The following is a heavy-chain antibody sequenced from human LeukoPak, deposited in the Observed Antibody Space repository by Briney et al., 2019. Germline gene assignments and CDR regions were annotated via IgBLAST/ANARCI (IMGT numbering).Heavy chain of an antibody. Sequence: SVKVSCKASGGTFSSYAISWVRQAPGQGLEWMGGIIPIFGTANYAQKFQGRVTITTDESTSTAYMELSSLRSEDTAVYYCAREGSMTAAFNYWGQGTLVTVSS. CDR3: AREGSMTAAFNY. D-gene: IGHD2-21*02. V-gene: IGHV1-69*05. J-gene: IGHJ4*02. CDR2: IIPIFGTA. CDR1: GGTFSSYA.